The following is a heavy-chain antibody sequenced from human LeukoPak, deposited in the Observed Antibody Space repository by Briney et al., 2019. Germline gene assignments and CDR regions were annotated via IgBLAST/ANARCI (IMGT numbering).Heavy chain of an antibody. J-gene: IGHJ4*02. V-gene: IGHV4-34*01. CDR3: ARNLWAFGGVIAPYYFDY. CDR2: INHSGST. CDR1: GGSFSGYY. D-gene: IGHD3-16*02. Sequence: SETLSLTCAVYGGSFSGYYWSWIRQPPGKGLEWIGEINHSGSTNYNPSLKSRVTISVDTSKNQFSLKLSSVTAADTAVYYCARNLWAFGGVIAPYYFDYWGQGTLVTVSS.